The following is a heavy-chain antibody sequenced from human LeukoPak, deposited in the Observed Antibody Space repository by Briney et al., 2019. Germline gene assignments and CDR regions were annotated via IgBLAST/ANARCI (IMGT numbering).Heavy chain of an antibody. CDR2: INPSGGST. Sequence: EASVRVSCKASGYTFTTYYMHWVRQAPGQGLEWMGIINPSGGSTSYAQKFQGRVTMTRDTSTSTVYMKLSSLRSEDTAVYYCTRTYNWNDGYFDYWGQGTMVTVSS. D-gene: IGHD1-20*01. V-gene: IGHV1-46*01. CDR3: TRTYNWNDGYFDY. J-gene: IGHJ4*02. CDR1: GYTFTTYY.